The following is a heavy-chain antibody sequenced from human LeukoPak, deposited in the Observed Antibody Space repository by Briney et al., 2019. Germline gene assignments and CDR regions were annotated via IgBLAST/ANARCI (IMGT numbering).Heavy chain of an antibody. CDR1: GFTFSDDC. D-gene: IGHD2/OR15-2a*01. CDR3: ARARGYSTTGGGRRIWPEIVY. J-gene: IGHJ4*02. CDR2: ISRSGTYI. V-gene: IGHV3-21*01. Sequence: GGSLRLSCAASGFTFSDDCMKWVRQAPGKGLEWVSSISRSGTYIYYADSVKGRFTISRDNAKKSLYLQMNSLRAENTAVYDCARARGYSTTGGGRRIWPEIVYWGERTLVTVSS.